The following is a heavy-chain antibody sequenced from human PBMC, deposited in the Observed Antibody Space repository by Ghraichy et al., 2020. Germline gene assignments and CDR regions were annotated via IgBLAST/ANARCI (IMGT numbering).Heavy chain of an antibody. J-gene: IGHJ4*02. CDR3: AKDWYEDY. D-gene: IGHD6-13*01. CDR2: ISGSGST. CDR1: GFTFSNYA. V-gene: IGHV3-23*01. Sequence: LSLTCAASGFTFSNYAMSWVRQAPGKGLEWVSAISGSGSTYYADSVKGRFTVSRDNSKNTLYLQMNSLRAEDTAVYYCAKDWYEDYWGQGTLVTVSS.